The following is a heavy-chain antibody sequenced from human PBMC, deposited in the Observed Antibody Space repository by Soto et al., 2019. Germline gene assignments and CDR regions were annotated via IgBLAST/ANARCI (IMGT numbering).Heavy chain of an antibody. V-gene: IGHV4-38-2*01. J-gene: IGHJ5*01. D-gene: IGHD6-13*01. CDR3: ARELIAAAGNNWFDS. CDR2: IYQSGST. CDR1: GYAISSGYY. Sequence: PSETLSLTCAVSGYAISSGYYWGWIRQPPGKGLEWIGSIYQSGSTYYNLSLKSRVTISVDTSKNQFSLKVSSVTAADTAVYYCARELIAAAGNNWFDSWRQGILVTVSS.